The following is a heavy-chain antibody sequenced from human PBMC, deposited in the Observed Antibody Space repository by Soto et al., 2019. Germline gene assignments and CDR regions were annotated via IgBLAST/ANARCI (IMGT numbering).Heavy chain of an antibody. D-gene: IGHD5-12*01. J-gene: IGHJ4*02. CDR1: GFTFSSYG. CDR2: ISYDGSNK. CDR3: AKDSSSGYDYNYFDY. Sequence: GGSLRLSCAASGFTFSSYGMHWVRQAPGKGLEWVAVISYDGSNKYYADSVRGRFTISRDNSKNTLYLQMNSLRAEDTAVYYCAKDSSSGYDYNYFDYWGQGTLVTVSS. V-gene: IGHV3-30*18.